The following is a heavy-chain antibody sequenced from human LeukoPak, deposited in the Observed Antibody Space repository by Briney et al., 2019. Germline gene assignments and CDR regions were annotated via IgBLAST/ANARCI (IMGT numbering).Heavy chain of an antibody. V-gene: IGHV4-34*01. CDR2: INDSGST. CDR3: ARHMLGGKRSFDS. Sequence: PSETLSLTCGVYGGSFSGYYWSWIRQPPGKGLEWIGEINDSGSTNYNPSLKSRATISADTSKNQFFLNLSSVTAADTAVYYCARHMLGGKRSFDSWGQGTLVTVSS. D-gene: IGHD4-23*01. CDR1: GGSFSGYY. J-gene: IGHJ4*02.